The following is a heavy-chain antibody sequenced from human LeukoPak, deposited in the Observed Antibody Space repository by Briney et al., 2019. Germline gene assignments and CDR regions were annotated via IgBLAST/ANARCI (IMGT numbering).Heavy chain of an antibody. CDR1: GFTFSSYW. J-gene: IGHJ3*02. CDR2: IKQDGSEK. D-gene: IGHD3-16*01. Sequence: GGSLRLSCAASGFTFSSYWMSWVRQAPGKGLEWVANIKQDGSEKYYVDSVKGRFTSSRDNAKNSGYLQMNSLRAEDTAVYYCARDLIIWGASLLGAFDIWGQGTMVTVSS. CDR3: ARDLIIWGASLLGAFDI. V-gene: IGHV3-7*01.